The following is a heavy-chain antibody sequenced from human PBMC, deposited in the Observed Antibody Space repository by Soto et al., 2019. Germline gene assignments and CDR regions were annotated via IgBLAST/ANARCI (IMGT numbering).Heavy chain of an antibody. CDR3: ARDQGYSSSWYEVYYYYYGMDV. V-gene: IGHV1-2*04. Sequence: QVPLVQSGAEVKKPGASVKVSCKASGYTFTGYYMHWVRQAPGQGLEWMGWINPNSGGTNYAQKFQGWVTMTRDTSISTAYMELSRLRSDDTAVYYCARDQGYSSSWYEVYYYYYGMDVWGQGTTVTVSS. CDR1: GYTFTGYY. D-gene: IGHD6-13*01. J-gene: IGHJ6*02. CDR2: INPNSGGT.